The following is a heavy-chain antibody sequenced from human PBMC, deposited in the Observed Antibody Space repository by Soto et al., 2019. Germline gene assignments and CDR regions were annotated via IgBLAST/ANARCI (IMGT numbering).Heavy chain of an antibody. D-gene: IGHD3-3*01. CDR2: ISAYNGIT. CDR3: ASVEYDFWSP. Sequence: QVQLVQSGADVKKPGASVKCSCKASGYTCTSYGLSWVRQAPGEESEWMGGISAYNGITNYAQKLQGRVTMTTDTSTSTAYMELRSLRSDDTAVYYCASVEYDFWSPWGQGTLVTVSS. J-gene: IGHJ5*02. CDR1: GYTCTSYG. V-gene: IGHV1-18*04.